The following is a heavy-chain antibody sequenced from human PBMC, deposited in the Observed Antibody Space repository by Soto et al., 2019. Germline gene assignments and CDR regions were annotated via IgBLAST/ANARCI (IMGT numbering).Heavy chain of an antibody. V-gene: IGHV1-69*01. CDR3: ARDTYCSSTSCYFTPQYGMDV. Sequence: QVQLVQSGAEVKKPGSSVKVSCKASGGTFSSYAISWVRQAPGQGLEWMGGIIPIFGTANYAQKFQGRVTITANESTSTAYMELSSLRSEDTAVYCCARDTYCSSTSCYFTPQYGMDVWGQGTTVTVSS. CDR1: GGTFSSYA. CDR2: IIPIFGTA. D-gene: IGHD2-2*01. J-gene: IGHJ6*02.